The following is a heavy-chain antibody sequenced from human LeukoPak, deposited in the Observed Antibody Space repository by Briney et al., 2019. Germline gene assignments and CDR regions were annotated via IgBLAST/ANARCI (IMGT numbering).Heavy chain of an antibody. J-gene: IGHJ6*03. CDR3: ARREDIVVVPAADYYYYYMDV. V-gene: IGHV4-34*01. Sequence: SSETLSLTCAVYGGSFSGYYWSWIRQPPGKGLEWIGEINHSGGTNYNPSLKSRVTISVDTSKNQFSLKLSSVTAADTAVYYCARREDIVVVPAADYYYYYMDVWGKGTTVTISS. D-gene: IGHD2-2*01. CDR2: INHSGGT. CDR1: GGSFSGYY.